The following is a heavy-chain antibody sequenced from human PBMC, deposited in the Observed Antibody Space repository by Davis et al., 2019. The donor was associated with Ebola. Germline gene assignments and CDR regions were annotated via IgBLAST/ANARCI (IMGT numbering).Heavy chain of an antibody. V-gene: IGHV1-18*01. CDR2: ISAYNGNT. J-gene: IGHJ6*02. D-gene: IGHD3-3*01. CDR1: GYTFTSYG. Sequence: ASVTVSCKASGYTFTSYGISWVRQAPGQGLEWMGWISAYNGNTNYAQKLQGRVIMTTDTSTSTAYMELRSLRSDDTAVYYCARDSPIFGDYYGIDVWGQGTTVTVSS. CDR3: ARDSPIFGDYYGIDV.